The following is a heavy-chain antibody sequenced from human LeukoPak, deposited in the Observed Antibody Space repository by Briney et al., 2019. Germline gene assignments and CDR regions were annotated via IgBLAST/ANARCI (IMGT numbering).Heavy chain of an antibody. J-gene: IGHJ6*02. Sequence: PGGSLRLSCAASGFTFSSYAMHWVRQAPGKGLEWVAVISYDGSNKYYADSVKGRFTISRDNSKNTLYLQMNSLRAEDTAVYYCARDCGGDCYSDYYYGMDVWGQGTTVTVSS. CDR1: GFTFSSYA. CDR3: ARDCGGDCYSDYYYGMDV. D-gene: IGHD2-21*02. V-gene: IGHV3-30-3*01. CDR2: ISYDGSNK.